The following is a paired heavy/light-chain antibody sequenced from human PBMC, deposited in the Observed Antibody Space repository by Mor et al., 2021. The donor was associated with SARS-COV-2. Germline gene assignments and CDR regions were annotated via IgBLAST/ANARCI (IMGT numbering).Heavy chain of an antibody. Sequence: QVQLVQSGAEVKKPGASVKVSCKASGYTFTSYAMHWVRQAPGQRLEWMGWINAGNGNTKYSQKFQGRVTITRDTSASTAYMELSSLRSEDTAVYYCAMNMGSGWYRDAFDIWGQGTMVTVSS. V-gene: IGHV1-3*01. CDR2: INAGNGNT. CDR1: GYTFTSYA. J-gene: IGHJ3*02. CDR3: AMNMGSGWYRDAFDI. D-gene: IGHD6-19*01.
Light chain of an antibody. J-gene: IGKJ5*01. CDR2: MTS. CDR3: QQTYSTPHN. CDR1: EDIGRH. V-gene: IGKV1-39*01. Sequence: DIQMTQSPSSLSASVGDRVTITCRASEDIGRHFNWYQQKSGKVPKVLIYMTSSLHSGVPSRFSGTGSGTHFTLTISSVQPEDFATYYCQQTYSTPHNFGQGTRLEIK.